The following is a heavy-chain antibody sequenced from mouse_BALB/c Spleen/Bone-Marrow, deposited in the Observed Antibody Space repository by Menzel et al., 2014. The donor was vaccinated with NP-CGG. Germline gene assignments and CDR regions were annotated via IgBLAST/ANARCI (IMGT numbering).Heavy chain of an antibody. V-gene: IGHV5-12-2*01. J-gene: IGHJ2*01. CDR3: ARQIYFPYFDY. Sequence: EVMLVESGGGLVQPGGSLKLSCAASGFTFSSYTMSWVRQTPEKRLEWDAYISNGGGSTYYPDTVKGRFTISRDNAKNALYLQMSSLKSEDTAMYYCARQIYFPYFDYWGQGTTLTVSS. D-gene: IGHD2-1*01. CDR2: ISNGGGST. CDR1: GFTFSSYT.